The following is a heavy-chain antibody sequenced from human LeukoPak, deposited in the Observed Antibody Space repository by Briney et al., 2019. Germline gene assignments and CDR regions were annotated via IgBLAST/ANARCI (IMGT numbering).Heavy chain of an antibody. D-gene: IGHD3-22*01. V-gene: IGHV3-30*18. CDR2: ISHDGSNK. CDR1: GFTFSSYG. J-gene: IGHJ4*02. CDR3: AKEDYYDSSGYYYRASDY. Sequence: GRSLRLSCAASGFTFSSYGMHWVRQAPGKGLEWVAVISHDGSNKYYADSVKGRFTISRDNSKNTLYLQMNSLRAEDTAVYYCAKEDYYDSSGYYYRASDYWGQGTLVTVSS.